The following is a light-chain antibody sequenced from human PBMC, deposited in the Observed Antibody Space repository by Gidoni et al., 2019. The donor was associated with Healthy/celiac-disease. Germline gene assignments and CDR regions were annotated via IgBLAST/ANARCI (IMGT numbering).Light chain of an antibody. CDR1: QSVSSSY. CDR2: GAS. J-gene: IGKJ1*01. V-gene: IGKV3-20*01. CDR3: QQYGSSPET. Sequence: ENVLTQSPGTLSLSPGERATLSCRASQSVSSSYLAWYQQTPGQAPRLLIYGASSRATGIPDRFSGSGSGTDFTLTISRLAPEDSAVYYCQQYGSSPETFGQGTKVEI.